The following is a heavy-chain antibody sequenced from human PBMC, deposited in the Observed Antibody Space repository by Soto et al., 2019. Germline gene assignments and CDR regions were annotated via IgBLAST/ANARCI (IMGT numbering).Heavy chain of an antibody. Sequence: SVLQSLRCAVDGGSLSGYYWSWIRQPPGKGLEWIGEINHSGSTNYNPSLKSRVTISVDTSKNQFSLKLSSVTAADTAVYYYALDYWGQGTPVTVSS. J-gene: IGHJ4*02. V-gene: IGHV4-34*01. CDR2: INHSGST. CDR3: ALDY. CDR1: GGSLSGYY.